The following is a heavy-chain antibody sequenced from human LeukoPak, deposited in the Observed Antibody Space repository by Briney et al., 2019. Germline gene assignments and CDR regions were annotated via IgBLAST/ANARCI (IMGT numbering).Heavy chain of an antibody. J-gene: IGHJ4*02. Sequence: PGGSLRLSCAASGFTFTTYGMHWVRQAPGKGLEWVAFIWDDGSQKYYVDSVKGRFTISRDNSENTLYLEMNTLRAEDTAVYYCARDQKDGYSYGYLFDYWGQGTLVTVSS. CDR2: IWDDGSQK. D-gene: IGHD5-18*01. CDR1: GFTFTTYG. CDR3: ARDQKDGYSYGYLFDY. V-gene: IGHV3-33*01.